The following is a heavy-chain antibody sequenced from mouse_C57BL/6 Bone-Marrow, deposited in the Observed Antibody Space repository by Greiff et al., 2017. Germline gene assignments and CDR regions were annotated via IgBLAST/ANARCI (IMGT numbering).Heavy chain of an antibody. Sequence: VQLQESGAELMKPGASVKLSCKATGYTFTGYWIEWVKQRPGHGLEWIGEILPGSGSTNYNAKFKGKATFTAVTSSNTAYMQLSSLTTEDSAIYYCARFLDYWGQGTSVTVSS. CDR2: ILPGSGST. CDR3: ARFLDY. CDR1: GYTFTGYW. J-gene: IGHJ4*01. V-gene: IGHV1-9*01.